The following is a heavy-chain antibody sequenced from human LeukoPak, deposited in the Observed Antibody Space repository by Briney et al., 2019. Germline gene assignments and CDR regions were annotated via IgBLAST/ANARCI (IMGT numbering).Heavy chain of an antibody. CDR3: ARGGYSYRFDY. Sequence: ASVKVSCKASGYTFTDYYMHWVRQAPGQGLEWMGWINTNTGNPTYAQGFTGRFVFSLDTSVSTAYLQISSLKAEDTAVYYCARGGYSYRFDYWGQGTLVTVSS. CDR1: GYTFTDYY. J-gene: IGHJ4*02. V-gene: IGHV7-4-1*02. CDR2: INTNTGNP. D-gene: IGHD5-18*01.